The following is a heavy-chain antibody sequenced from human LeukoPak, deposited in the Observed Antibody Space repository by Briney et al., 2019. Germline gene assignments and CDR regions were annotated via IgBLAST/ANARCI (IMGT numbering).Heavy chain of an antibody. J-gene: IGHJ4*02. V-gene: IGHV3-7*03. CDR2: IKQDGSDR. Sequence: GGSLRLSCAASGFTFRNYWMSWVRQAPGTGLEWVANIKQDGSDRNYVTSVRGRFTISRDDAESSLYLQMNSLRVEDTAVYYCVRNLAVAGTCFDSWGQGTLVTVSS. CDR1: GFTFRNYW. CDR3: VRNLAVAGTCFDS. D-gene: IGHD6-19*01.